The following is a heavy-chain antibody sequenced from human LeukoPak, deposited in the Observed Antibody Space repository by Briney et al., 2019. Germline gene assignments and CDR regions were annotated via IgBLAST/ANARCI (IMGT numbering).Heavy chain of an antibody. CDR2: INHSGST. CDR1: GYSISSGYY. V-gene: IGHV4-38-2*02. CDR3: ARDYSNYYFDY. Sequence: SETLSLTCTVSGYSISSGYYWGWIRQPPGKGLEWIGEINHSGSTNYNPSLKSRVTISVDTSKNQFSLKLSSVTAADTAVYYCARDYSNYYFDYWGQGTLVTVSS. J-gene: IGHJ4*02. D-gene: IGHD4-11*01.